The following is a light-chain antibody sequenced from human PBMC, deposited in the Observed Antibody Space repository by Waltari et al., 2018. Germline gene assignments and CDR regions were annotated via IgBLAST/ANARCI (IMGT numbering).Light chain of an antibody. CDR2: EGT. J-gene: IGLJ2*01. CDR1: SSYLGGYNF. Sequence: QSALTQPASVSGSPGQSIPISCTGTSSYLGGYNFVSWYQQHPAKAPKIRIYEGTKRPSAISNRFSGSTSGTTASLTISGLQAEDEADYYCCSYAGRITFVVFGGGTKLTVL. CDR3: CSYAGRITFVV. V-gene: IGLV2-23*01.